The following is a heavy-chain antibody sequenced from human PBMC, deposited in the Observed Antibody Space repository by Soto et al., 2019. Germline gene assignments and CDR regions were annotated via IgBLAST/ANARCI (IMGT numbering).Heavy chain of an antibody. Sequence: GGSLRLSCAASGFTFSGYAMNWVRQAPGKGLEWVGRIKSKTDGGTTDYAAPVKGRFTISRDDSKNTLYLQMNSLKTEDTAVYYCTTDLWVAARPDYYYYYGMDVWGQGTTVTVSS. D-gene: IGHD6-6*01. CDR2: IKSKTDGGTT. V-gene: IGHV3-15*07. CDR1: GFTFSGYA. CDR3: TTDLWVAARPDYYYYYGMDV. J-gene: IGHJ6*02.